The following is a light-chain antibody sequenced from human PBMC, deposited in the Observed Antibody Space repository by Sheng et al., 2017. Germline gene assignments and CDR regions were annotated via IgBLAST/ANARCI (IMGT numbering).Light chain of an antibody. J-gene: IGLJ1*01. Sequence: SYVLTQAPSVSVAPGGAAKIICEGNNIGTKSVHWFQQRPGQAPVIIMYDDSERPPGIPERFSGSDSANTATLTISEAEAGDEADYFCEVWDSRSGHYVFGTGTKVTVL. CDR2: DDS. V-gene: IGLV3-21*04. CDR3: EVWDSRSGHYV. CDR1: NIGTKS.